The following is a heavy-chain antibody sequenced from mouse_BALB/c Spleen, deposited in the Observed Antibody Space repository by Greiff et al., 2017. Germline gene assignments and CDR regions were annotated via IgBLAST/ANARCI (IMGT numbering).Heavy chain of an antibody. Sequence: EVQLVESGAELVKPGASVKLSCTASGFNIKDTYMHWVKQRPEQGLEWIGRIDPANGNTKYDPKFQGKATITADTSSNTAYLQLSSLTSEDTAVYYCAREGYDDYDGDDIHYYAMDYWGQGTSVTVSS. V-gene: IGHV14-3*02. J-gene: IGHJ4*01. CDR3: AREGYDDYDGDDIHYYAMDY. D-gene: IGHD2-4*01. CDR1: GFNIKDTY. CDR2: IDPANGNT.